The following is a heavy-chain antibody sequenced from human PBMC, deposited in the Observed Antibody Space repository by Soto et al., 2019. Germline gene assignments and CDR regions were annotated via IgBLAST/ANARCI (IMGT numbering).Heavy chain of an antibody. CDR2: IYYSGST. CDR1: GGSISSYY. CDR3: ARLSDHIVGATTFPTGIDY. D-gene: IGHD1-26*01. J-gene: IGHJ4*02. V-gene: IGHV4-59*08. Sequence: SETLSLTCAVSGGSISSYYWSWIRQPPGKGLEWIGYIYYSGSTNYNPSLKSRVTISVDTSKNQFSLKLSPVTAADTAVYYCARLSDHIVGATTFPTGIDYWGQGTLVTVSS.